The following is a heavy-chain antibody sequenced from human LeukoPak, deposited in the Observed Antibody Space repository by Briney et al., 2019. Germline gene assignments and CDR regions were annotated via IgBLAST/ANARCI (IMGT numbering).Heavy chain of an antibody. CDR1: GFTFSSYA. V-gene: IGHV3-23*01. CDR3: AKMQGYFDY. J-gene: IGHJ4*02. CDR2: ITSSGETT. Sequence: GGSLRLSCATSGFTFSSYAMSWVRQAPGKGLEWVSAITSSGETTYYADSVKGRFTISRDNSKNMVYLQMNSLRAEDAATYYCAKMQGYFDYWGQGSLVTVSS.